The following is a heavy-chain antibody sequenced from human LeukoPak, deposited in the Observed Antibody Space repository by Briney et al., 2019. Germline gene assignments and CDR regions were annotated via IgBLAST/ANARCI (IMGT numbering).Heavy chain of an antibody. CDR2: IFNSGST. D-gene: IGHD3-22*01. V-gene: IGHV4-39*07. CDR1: GGSISSSNYY. Sequence: PSETLSLTCTVSGGSISSSNYYWGWIRQPPGKGLEWIGYIFNSGSTYYNPSLKSRVTILVDTSKNQFSLKLSSVTAADTAVYYCARAKDSSGYYYSPFDYWGQGTLVTVSS. J-gene: IGHJ4*02. CDR3: ARAKDSSGYYYSPFDY.